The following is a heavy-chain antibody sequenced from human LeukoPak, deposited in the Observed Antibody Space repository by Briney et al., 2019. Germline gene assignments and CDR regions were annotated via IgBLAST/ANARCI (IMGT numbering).Heavy chain of an antibody. CDR2: INRNSGGT. CDR1: GYTFTGYY. J-gene: IGHJ4*02. Sequence: ASVEVSCKASGYTFTGYYMHWVRQAPGQGLEWMGWINRNSGGTSYAQKFQGRVTMTRDTSISTAYMELSRLRSDDTAVYYCANLGQNMYYFDYWGQGTLVTVSS. CDR3: ANLGQNMYYFDY. V-gene: IGHV1-2*02. D-gene: IGHD2/OR15-2a*01.